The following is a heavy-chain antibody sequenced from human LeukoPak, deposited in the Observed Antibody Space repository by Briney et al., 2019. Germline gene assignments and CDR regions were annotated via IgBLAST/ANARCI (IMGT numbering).Heavy chain of an antibody. CDR2: IDPSDSYH. Sequence: PGDSLKISCKGSGYTLTNHGISGPRQMPGKGLEWTGKIDPSDSYHHYSPSFQGHVTISADKSISTAYLQRSSLHASDTAMYYWARGGIPGGNYYREHFDYWGQGTLVTVSS. D-gene: IGHD1-26*01. V-gene: IGHV5-10-1*01. CDR3: ARGGIPGGNYYREHFDY. CDR1: GYTLTNHG. J-gene: IGHJ4*02.